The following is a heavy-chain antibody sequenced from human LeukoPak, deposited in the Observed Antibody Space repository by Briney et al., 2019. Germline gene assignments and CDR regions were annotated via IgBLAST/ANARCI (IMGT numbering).Heavy chain of an antibody. CDR3: ARDGGLYHFDY. V-gene: IGHV3-13*01. CDR1: GFTFSSYD. Sequence: GGSLRLSCAASGFTFSSYDMHWVRQATGKGLEWVSAIGTAGDTYYPGSVKGRFTISRENAKNSLYLQMNSLRAGDTAVYYCARDGGLYHFDYWSQGTLVTVSS. J-gene: IGHJ4*02. CDR2: IGTAGDT. D-gene: IGHD2-8*01.